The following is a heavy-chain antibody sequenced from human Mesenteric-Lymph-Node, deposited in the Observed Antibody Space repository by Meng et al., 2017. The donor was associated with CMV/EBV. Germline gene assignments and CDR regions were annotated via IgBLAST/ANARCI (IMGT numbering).Heavy chain of an antibody. J-gene: IGHJ3*02. CDR3: AREIFCSGGSCYSDAFDI. Sequence: GGSLRLSCAASGFTFDNYGMSWVRQAPGKGLEWVSGINWNGGSAGYADSVKGRFTISRDSAKNSLHLQMNSLRAEDTALYHCAREIFCSGGSCYSDAFDIWGQGTMVTVSS. CDR1: GFTFDNYG. CDR2: INWNGGSA. V-gene: IGHV3-20*01. D-gene: IGHD2-15*01.